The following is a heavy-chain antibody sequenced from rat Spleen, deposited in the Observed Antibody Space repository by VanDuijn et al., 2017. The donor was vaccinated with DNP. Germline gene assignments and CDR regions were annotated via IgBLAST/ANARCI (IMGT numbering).Heavy chain of an antibody. CDR1: GYFISSSY. V-gene: IGHV3-1*01. J-gene: IGHJ2*01. Sequence: EVQLQESGPGLVKPSQSLSLTCSVTGYFISSSYRWNWIRKFPGNKMEYIGHISYSGSSNYNPSLKSRISITRDTSKNHFFLHLNSVTTEDTATYYCARWTRYFDYWGQGVMVTVSS. D-gene: IGHD1-7*01. CDR3: ARWTRYFDY. CDR2: ISYSGSS.